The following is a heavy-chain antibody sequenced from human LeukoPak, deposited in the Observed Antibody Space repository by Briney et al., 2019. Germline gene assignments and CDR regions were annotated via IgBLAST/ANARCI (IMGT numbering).Heavy chain of an antibody. CDR1: GGSISSSSYF. CDR2: IYYSGST. Sequence: SETLSLTCTVSGGSISSSSYFWGWIRQPPGKGLEWIGSIYYSGSTYYNPSLKSRVTLSVDTSKNQFSLKLSSVTAADTAVYYCARDGVYSGYDYYFDYWGQGTLVTVSS. CDR3: ARDGVYSGYDYYFDY. D-gene: IGHD5-12*01. V-gene: IGHV4-39*07. J-gene: IGHJ4*02.